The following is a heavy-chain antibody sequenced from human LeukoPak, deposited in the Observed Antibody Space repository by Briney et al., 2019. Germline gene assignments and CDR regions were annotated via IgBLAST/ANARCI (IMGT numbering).Heavy chain of an antibody. J-gene: IGHJ6*02. V-gene: IGHV4-59*01. CDR3: ARVRGSGYDPYYYYGMDV. CDR1: GGSISSYY. CDR2: IYYSGST. Sequence: SETLSLTCTVSGGSISSYYWSWIRQPPGKGLEWIGYIYYSGSTNYNPSLKSRVTISVDTFKNQFSLKLSSVTAADTAMYYCARVRGSGYDPYYYYGMDVWGQGTTVTVSS. D-gene: IGHD5-12*01.